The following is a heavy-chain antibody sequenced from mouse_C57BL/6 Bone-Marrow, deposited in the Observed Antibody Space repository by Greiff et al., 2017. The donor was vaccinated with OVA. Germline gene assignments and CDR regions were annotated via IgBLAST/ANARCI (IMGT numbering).Heavy chain of an antibody. CDR1: GYTFTSYW. J-gene: IGHJ3*01. CDR3: ASPYYYGSSPWFAY. CDR2: IHPNSGST. V-gene: IGHV1-64*01. D-gene: IGHD1-1*01. Sequence: QVQLQQPGAELVKPGASVKLSCKASGYTFTSYWMHWVKQRPGQGLEWIGMIHPNSGSTNYNEKFKSKATLTVDKSTSTAYMQLISLTSEDSAVYYCASPYYYGSSPWFAYWGQGTLVTVSA.